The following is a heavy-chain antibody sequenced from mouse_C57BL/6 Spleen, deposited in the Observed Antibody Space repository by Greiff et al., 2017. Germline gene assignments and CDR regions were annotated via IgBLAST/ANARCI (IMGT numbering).Heavy chain of an antibody. V-gene: IGHV14-4*01. CDR2: IDPENGDT. Sequence: VQLKQSGAELVRPGASVKLSCTASGFNIKDDYMHWVKQRPEQGLEWIGWIDPENGDTEYASKFQGKATITADTSSNTAYLQLSSLTSEDTAVYYCTTSTVVAEYWGQGTTLTVSS. CDR3: TTSTVVAEY. J-gene: IGHJ2*01. CDR1: GFNIKDDY. D-gene: IGHD1-1*01.